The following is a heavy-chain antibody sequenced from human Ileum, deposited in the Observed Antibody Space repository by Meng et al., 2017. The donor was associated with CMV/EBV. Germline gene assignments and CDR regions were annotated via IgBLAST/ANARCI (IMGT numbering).Heavy chain of an antibody. CDR2: INTNTGNP. V-gene: IGHV7-4-1*02. CDR3: TRGDGDHSSKFDY. D-gene: IGHD5-24*01. J-gene: IGHJ4*02. CDR1: GYHFNTYG. Sequence: QVQLVQSGSELKKPGASVKISCKASGYHFNTYGINWVRQAPGQRLEWMGWINTNTGNPTYAQDFTGRFVFSLDTSVSTTYLQINSLRTEDSAVYYCTRGDGDHSSKFDYWGQGTLVTVSS.